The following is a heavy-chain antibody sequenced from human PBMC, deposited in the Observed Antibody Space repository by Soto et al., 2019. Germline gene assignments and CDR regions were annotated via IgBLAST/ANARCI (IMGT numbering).Heavy chain of an antibody. V-gene: IGHV5-51*01. CDR2: IYPGDSDT. J-gene: IGHJ5*02. Sequence: GESLKISCKGSGYSFTTYWIGWVRQMPGKGLEWMGIIYPGDSDTRYSPSFQGQVTISADKSISTAYLQWSSLKASDTAMYYCARHGRTGTPSDWFDPWGQGTLGTVS. CDR1: GYSFTTYW. CDR3: ARHGRTGTPSDWFDP. D-gene: IGHD1-7*01.